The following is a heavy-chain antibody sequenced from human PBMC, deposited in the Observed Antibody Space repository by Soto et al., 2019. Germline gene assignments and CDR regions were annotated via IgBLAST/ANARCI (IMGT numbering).Heavy chain of an antibody. V-gene: IGHV4-4*02. Sequence: QVQLRESGPGLVKTSGTLSLTCAVSGGSISTITWWCWVRQPPGKGLQWIGEFYHSGSTNYNPSLKGRVTISVDKSKNQFSLELSSVTAADTAVYYCARDLGSCSSTSCRPFDYWGQGTLVTVSS. CDR1: GGSISTITW. CDR3: ARDLGSCSSTSCRPFDY. CDR2: FYHSGST. D-gene: IGHD2-2*03. J-gene: IGHJ4*02.